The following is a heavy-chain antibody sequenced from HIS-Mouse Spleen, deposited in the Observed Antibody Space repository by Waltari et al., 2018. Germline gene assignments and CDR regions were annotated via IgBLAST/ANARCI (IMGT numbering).Heavy chain of an antibody. J-gene: IGHJ4*02. CDR2: IKSKADGGTT. V-gene: IGHV3-15*01. CDR3: TTVGQLVQAY. CDR1: GFTCVNAC. Sequence: EVQLVESGGGLVKPGGSLRVSCAASGFTCVNACNSWVRQAPGKGLEWVGRIKSKADGGTTDYAATVKGRFTISRDDSKNTLYLQMNSLKTEDTAVYYCTTVGQLVQAYWGQGTLVTVSS. D-gene: IGHD3-10*01.